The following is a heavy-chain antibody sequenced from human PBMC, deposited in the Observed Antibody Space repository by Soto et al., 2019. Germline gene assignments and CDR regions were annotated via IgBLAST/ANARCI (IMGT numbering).Heavy chain of an antibody. J-gene: IGHJ6*01. CDR2: IMPVFPTP. Sequence: QVQLVQSGAEVKKPGSSVKVSCKTSGGTFRTSAISWVRQAPGQGLEWMGGIMPVFPTPDYAQKFQGRVTIPADESTGTAYMQLSSLRSQATAAYYGARDKERQQLAGNYYYIVAVWGPANAVTVSS. V-gene: IGHV1-69*12. CDR3: ARDKERQQLAGNYYYIVAV. D-gene: IGHD3-3*02. CDR1: GGTFRTSA.